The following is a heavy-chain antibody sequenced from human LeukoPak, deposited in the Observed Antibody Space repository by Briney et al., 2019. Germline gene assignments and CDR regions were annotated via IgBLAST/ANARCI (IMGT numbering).Heavy chain of an antibody. Sequence: PGGSLRLSCAASGFTFSDYYMSWVRQAPGKGLEWVSYISSSGSLVYYADSVKGRFTISRDNAKNSLYLQMNSLRAEDTAVYYCARDGLYSGSYPFDYWGQGTLVTVS. CDR2: ISSSGSLV. J-gene: IGHJ4*02. CDR3: ARDGLYSGSYPFDY. D-gene: IGHD1-26*01. CDR1: GFTFSDYY. V-gene: IGHV3-11*04.